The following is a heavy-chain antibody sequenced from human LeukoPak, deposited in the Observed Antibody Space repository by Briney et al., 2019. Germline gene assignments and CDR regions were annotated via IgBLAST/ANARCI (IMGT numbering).Heavy chain of an antibody. CDR2: INPSGGST. V-gene: IGHV1-46*01. CDR3: ARGAVAGPGYFDY. CDR1: GYTFTSYY. Sequence: ASVKVSCKASGYTFTSYYMHWVRQAPGQGLEWMGIINPSGGSTSYAQKFQGRVTITADKSTSTAYMELSSLRSEDTAVYYCARGAVAGPGYFDYWGQGTLVTVSS. J-gene: IGHJ4*02. D-gene: IGHD6-19*01.